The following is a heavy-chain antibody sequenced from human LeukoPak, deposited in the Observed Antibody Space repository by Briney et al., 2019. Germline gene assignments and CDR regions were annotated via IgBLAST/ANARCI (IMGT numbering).Heavy chain of an antibody. J-gene: IGHJ5*02. CDR1: GFTFTSFY. CDR3: ARGGNYYDSSGYYEQYNWFDP. CDR2: INPNSGGT. D-gene: IGHD3-22*01. V-gene: IGHV1-2*02. Sequence: GASVKISCKASGFTFTSFYMHWVRQAPGQGLEWMGWINPNSGGTNYAQKFQGRVTMTRDTSISTAYMELSRLRSDDTAVYYCARGGNYYDSSGYYEQYNWFDPWGQGTLVTVSS.